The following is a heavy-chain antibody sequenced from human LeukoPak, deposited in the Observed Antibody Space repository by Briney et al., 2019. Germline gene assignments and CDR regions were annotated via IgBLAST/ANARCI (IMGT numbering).Heavy chain of an antibody. J-gene: IGHJ4*02. CDR2: IGTAGDT. CDR1: GFTFSSYD. CDR3: ARVINGYYSY. Sequence: GGPLRLSCAASGFTFSSYDMHWVRQATGKGLEWVSAIGTAGDTYYPGSVKGRFTISRENAKNSLYLQMTSLGAGDTAVYYCARVINGYYSYWGQGTLVTVSS. D-gene: IGHD2-21*01. V-gene: IGHV3-13*01.